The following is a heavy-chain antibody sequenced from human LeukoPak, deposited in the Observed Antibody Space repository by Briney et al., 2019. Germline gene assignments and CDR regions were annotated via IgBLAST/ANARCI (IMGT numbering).Heavy chain of an antibody. CDR1: GYTFTSYY. CDR3: ARDRPNILGLDP. Sequence: ASVTVSCKASGYTFTSYYMHWVRQAPGQGLEWMGIINPSGGSTSYAQKFQGRVTMTRDTSTSTVYMELSSLRSEDTAVYYCARDRPNILGLDPWGQGTLVTVSS. D-gene: IGHD2/OR15-2a*01. J-gene: IGHJ5*02. V-gene: IGHV1-46*01. CDR2: INPSGGST.